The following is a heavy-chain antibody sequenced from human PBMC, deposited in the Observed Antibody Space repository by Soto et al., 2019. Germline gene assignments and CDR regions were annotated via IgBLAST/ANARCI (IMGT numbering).Heavy chain of an antibody. CDR1: GGTFSSYA. CDR3: ARGACGGDCSMDV. Sequence: SVKVSCKASGGTFSSYAISWVRQAPGQGLEWMGGIIPIFGTANYAQKFQGRVTITADESTSTAYMELSSLRSEDTAVYYCARGACGGDCSMDVWGQGTTVTVSS. CDR2: IIPIFGTA. V-gene: IGHV1-69*13. D-gene: IGHD2-21*02. J-gene: IGHJ6*02.